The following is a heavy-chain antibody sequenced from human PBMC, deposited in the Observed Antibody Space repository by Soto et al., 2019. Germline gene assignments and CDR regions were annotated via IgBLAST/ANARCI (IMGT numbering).Heavy chain of an antibody. CDR1: GGSMSSNY. V-gene: IGHV4-59*01. CDR3: ARGGSYGDFFDY. J-gene: IGHJ4*02. CDR2: IYYTGST. Sequence: SETLSLTCTVSGGSMSSNYWTWIRQSPGKGLEWIGYIYYTGSTKYNPSLKSRVTISLDTSKNQFSLRLASVTSADTAVYYCARGGSYGDFFDYWGQGAQVTVSS. D-gene: IGHD4-17*01.